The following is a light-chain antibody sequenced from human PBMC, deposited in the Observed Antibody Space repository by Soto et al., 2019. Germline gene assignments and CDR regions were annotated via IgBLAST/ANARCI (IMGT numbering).Light chain of an antibody. CDR1: QSISSY. CDR2: AAS. J-gene: IGKJ2*01. Sequence: DLQMTQSPSSLSASVGDRVTITCRASQSISSYLNWYQQKPGKAPKFLIYAASTLHSGVPSRFSGTGSGTDFTLTISGLQREDFATYYCQQSYSAPYTFGQGTKLEIK. V-gene: IGKV1-39*01. CDR3: QQSYSAPYT.